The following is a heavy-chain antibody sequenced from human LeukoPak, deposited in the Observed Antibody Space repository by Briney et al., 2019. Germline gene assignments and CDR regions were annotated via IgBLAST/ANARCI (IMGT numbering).Heavy chain of an antibody. V-gene: IGHV1-69*06. D-gene: IGHD3-10*01. CDR3: ARGDNGYGSGSYRRYFDY. J-gene: IGHJ4*02. Sequence: PSVKVSCKASGGTFSSYAISWVRQAPGQGLEWMGGIIPIFGTANYAQKFQGRVTITADKSTSTAYMELSSLRSEDTAVYYCARGDNGYGSGSYRRYFDYWGQGTLVTVSS. CDR2: IIPIFGTA. CDR1: GGTFSSYA.